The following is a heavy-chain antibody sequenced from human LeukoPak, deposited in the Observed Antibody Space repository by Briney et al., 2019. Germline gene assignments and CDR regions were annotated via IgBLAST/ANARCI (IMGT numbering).Heavy chain of an antibody. V-gene: IGHV3-23*01. CDR1: GLTFSDYS. CDR2: ISAGGGST. CDR3: AKDAAGPEY. Sequence: GGSLRLSCAASGLTFSDYSMTWVRQAPGKGLFWVSGISAGGGSTYYADSVKGRFTIARDNSRNTLYLQMNSLRAEDTAVYYCAKDAAGPEYWGQGTLVTVSS. J-gene: IGHJ4*02. D-gene: IGHD6-13*01.